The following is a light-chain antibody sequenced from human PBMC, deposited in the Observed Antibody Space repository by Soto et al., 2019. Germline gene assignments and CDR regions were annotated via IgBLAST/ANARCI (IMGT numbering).Light chain of an antibody. J-gene: IGKJ5*01. CDR1: QSVSDSS. CDR2: GAS. V-gene: IGKV3-11*01. Sequence: EIVLTQSPGTLSLSPGERATLSCRASQSVSDSSLAWYHQKPGQAPRLLIYGASRRATGIPARFSGSGSGTDFTLTISSLEPEDFAVYYCQQRNNWPRSTFGQGTRLEIK. CDR3: QQRNNWPRST.